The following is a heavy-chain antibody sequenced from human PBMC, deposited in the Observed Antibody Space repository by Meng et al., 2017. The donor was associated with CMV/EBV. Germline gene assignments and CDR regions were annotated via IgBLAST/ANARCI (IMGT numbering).Heavy chain of an antibody. D-gene: IGHD1-26*01. CDR3: ARGGDSWYSDY. J-gene: IGHJ4*02. CDR1: GGTFSTFA. Sequence: QGLLVQASAGVKQPGASVKASWKTSGGTFSTFAISWVRQAPGEGLEWMGRITPVFETTNYAEMFQDRVTITADYSTTTAYMELSSLRADDTALYFCARGGDSWYSDYWGQGTLVTVSS. CDR2: ITPVFETT. V-gene: IGHV1-69*15.